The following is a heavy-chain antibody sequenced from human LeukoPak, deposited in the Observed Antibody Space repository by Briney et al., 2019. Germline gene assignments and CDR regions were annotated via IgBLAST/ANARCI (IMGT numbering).Heavy chain of an antibody. J-gene: IGHJ4*02. V-gene: IGHV5-51*01. CDR2: IYPGDSDT. CDR1: GYSFTSYW. D-gene: IGHD4-17*01. CDR3: ARHSYGDYVNY. Sequence: GESRKISCKGSGYSFTSYWIGWVRQMPGKGMEWMGIIYPGDSDTRYSPSFQGQVTISADESISTAYLQWSSLKASDTAMYYCARHSYGDYVNYWGQGTLVTVSS.